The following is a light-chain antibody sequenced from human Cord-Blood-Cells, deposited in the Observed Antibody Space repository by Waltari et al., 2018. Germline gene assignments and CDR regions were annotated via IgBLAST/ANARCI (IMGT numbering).Light chain of an antibody. V-gene: IGKV3-20*01. CDR1: QSVSSSY. Sequence: IVLTQSPGTLSLSPGERATLSCRASQSVSSSYLAWYQQKPGQAPRLLIYGASSRATGIPDRFSGSGSGTDFTLTISRLEPEDFAVYYCQQYGSSRETFGQGTKLESK. J-gene: IGKJ2*01. CDR2: GAS. CDR3: QQYGSSRET.